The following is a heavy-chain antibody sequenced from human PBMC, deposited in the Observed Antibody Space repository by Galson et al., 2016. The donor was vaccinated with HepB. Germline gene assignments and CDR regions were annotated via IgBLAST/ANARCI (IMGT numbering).Heavy chain of an antibody. CDR3: ARSSLNWNYFDY. CDR2: VSKDGSNK. J-gene: IGHJ4*02. CDR1: GFSFSYYA. D-gene: IGHD1-1*01. Sequence: SLRLSCAASGFSFSYYAIHWVRQPPGKGLEWVAMVSKDGSNKDYAASVKGRCIISRDNFKNTLSLQMNSLREEDTAVYYCARSSLNWNYFDYWGQGTLVTVSS. V-gene: IGHV3-30-3*01.